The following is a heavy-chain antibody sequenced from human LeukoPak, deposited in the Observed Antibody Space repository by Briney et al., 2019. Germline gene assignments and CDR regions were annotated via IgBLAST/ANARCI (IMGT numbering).Heavy chain of an antibody. Sequence: SVKVSCKASGGTFSSYTISWVRQAPGQGLEWMGRIIPILGIADYAQKFQGRVTITADKSTSTAYMELSSLRSEDTAVYYCARDSLGYCSSTSCRPSYYWGQGTLVTVSS. J-gene: IGHJ4*02. CDR3: ARDSLGYCSSTSCRPSYY. CDR1: GGTFSSYT. D-gene: IGHD2-2*01. CDR2: IIPILGIA. V-gene: IGHV1-69*04.